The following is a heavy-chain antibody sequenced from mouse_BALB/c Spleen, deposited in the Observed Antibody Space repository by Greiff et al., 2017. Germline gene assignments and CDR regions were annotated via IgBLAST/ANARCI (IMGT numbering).Heavy chain of an antibody. CDR1: GFSLSTSGMG. CDR3: ARRTGTGGYYFDY. CDR2: IYWDDDK. Sequence: VKLMESGPGILQPSQTLSLTCSFSGFSLSTSGMGVSWIRQPSGKGLEWLAHIYWDDDKRYNPSLKSRLTISKDTSRNQVFLKITSVDTADTATYYCARRTGTGGYYFDYWGQGTTLTVSS. J-gene: IGHJ2*01. D-gene: IGHD4-1*01. V-gene: IGHV8-12*01.